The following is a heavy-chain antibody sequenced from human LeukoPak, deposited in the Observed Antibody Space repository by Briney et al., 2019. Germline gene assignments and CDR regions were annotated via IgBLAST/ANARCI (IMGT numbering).Heavy chain of an antibody. V-gene: IGHV3-74*01. D-gene: IGHD1-1*01. CDR2: INSDGSST. J-gene: IGHJ3*02. Sequence: GGSLRLSCAASGFPFSSYWMHWVRPAPGKGLVWVSRINSDGSSTSYADSVKGRFTISRDNAKNTLYLQMNSLRAEDTAVYYCARDRDRFWNDANDAFDIWGQGTMVTVSS. CDR3: ARDRDRFWNDANDAFDI. CDR1: GFPFSSYW.